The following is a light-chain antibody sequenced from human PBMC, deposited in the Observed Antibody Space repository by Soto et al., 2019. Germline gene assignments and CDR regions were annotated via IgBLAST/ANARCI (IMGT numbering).Light chain of an antibody. J-gene: IGKJ1*01. V-gene: IGKV4-1*01. CDR2: WAS. Sequence: DVVMTQSPDSLAVSLGERATINCKSSQSVLNTSKNQSSLAWYQHKPGQPPKLLIYWASTRKSGVPDRFSGSGSGIDFTLTISSLQAEDVAAYFCQQYFNTPLTFGQGTKVDIK. CDR1: QSVLNTSKNQSS. CDR3: QQYFNTPLT.